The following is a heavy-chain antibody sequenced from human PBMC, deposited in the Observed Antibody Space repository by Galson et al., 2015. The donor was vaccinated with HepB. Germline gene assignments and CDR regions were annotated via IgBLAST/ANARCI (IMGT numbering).Heavy chain of an antibody. D-gene: IGHD2-2*02. CDR3: ATGEYCSSTSCYSGPLFDY. CDR2: FDPEDGET. Sequence: SVKVSCKVSGYTLTELSMHWVRQAPGKGLEWMGGFDPEDGETIYAQKFQGRVTMTEDTSTDTAYMELSSLRSEDTAVYYCATGEYCSSTSCYSGPLFDYWGQGTLVTVYS. J-gene: IGHJ4*02. V-gene: IGHV1-24*01. CDR1: GYTLTELS.